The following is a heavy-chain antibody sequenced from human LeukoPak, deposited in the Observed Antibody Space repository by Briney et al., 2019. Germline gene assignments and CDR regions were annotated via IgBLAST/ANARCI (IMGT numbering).Heavy chain of an antibody. D-gene: IGHD3-9*01. CDR1: GGSFSGYY. V-gene: IGHV4-34*01. CDR2: INHSGST. Sequence: PSETLSLTCAVYGGSFSGYYWSWIRQPPGKGLEWIGEINHSGSTNYNPFLKSRVTISVDTSKNQFSLKLSSVTAADTAVYYCARSGRYDILTGYIYYYYMDVWGKGTTVTISS. J-gene: IGHJ6*03. CDR3: ARSGRYDILTGYIYYYYMDV.